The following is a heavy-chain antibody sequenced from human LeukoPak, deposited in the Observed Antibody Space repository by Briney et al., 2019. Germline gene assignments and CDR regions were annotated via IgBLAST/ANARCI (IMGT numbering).Heavy chain of an antibody. Sequence: TAGGSLRLSCAASGFTFSSYSMNWVRQAPGKGLEWVSSISSSSSYIYYADSVKGRFTISRDNSKNTLYLQMNSLRAEDTAVYYCARDRVADYWGQGTLVTVSS. CDR3: ARDRVADY. CDR2: ISSSSSYI. J-gene: IGHJ4*02. CDR1: GFTFSSYS. D-gene: IGHD5-12*01. V-gene: IGHV3-21*04.